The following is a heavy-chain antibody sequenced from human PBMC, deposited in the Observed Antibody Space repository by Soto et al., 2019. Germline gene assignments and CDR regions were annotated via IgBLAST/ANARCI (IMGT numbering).Heavy chain of an antibody. CDR1: GYSFTSLD. CDR2: VQPSTGRT. Sequence: ASVKVSCKASGYSFTSLDINWVRQTAGQGLEWMGWVQPSTGRTGYAQKFQGRVTMTRDTSINTAYMELTTLTSDDTAFYYCARGVSAGVDYWGQGTLVTVSS. J-gene: IGHJ4*02. V-gene: IGHV1-8*01. D-gene: IGHD1-26*01. CDR3: ARGVSAGVDY.